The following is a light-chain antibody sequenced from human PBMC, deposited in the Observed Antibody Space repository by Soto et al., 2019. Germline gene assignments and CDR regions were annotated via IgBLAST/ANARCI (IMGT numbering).Light chain of an antibody. J-gene: IGKJ5*01. CDR3: QQYNNWPIT. CDR2: GAS. Sequence: EVVLTQSPATLSVSPGDGATLSCRASQNINTILAWYQQKPGQAPRLLIYGASTRATGIPARFSGSGSGTEFTLTISSLQSEDFAVYYCQQYNNWPITFGQGTRLDIK. V-gene: IGKV3-15*01. CDR1: QNINTI.